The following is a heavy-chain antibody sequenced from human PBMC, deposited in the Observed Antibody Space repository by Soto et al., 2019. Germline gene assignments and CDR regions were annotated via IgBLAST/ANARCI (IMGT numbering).Heavy chain of an antibody. CDR2: ISGYNGNT. V-gene: IGHV1-18*04. D-gene: IGHD4-17*01. Sequence: GASVKVSCKASGYTFSGHYMHWIRQAPGQGPEWMGWISGYNGNTNYAQKFQGRITITTDTSTSTVYMDMRSLRADDTAVYYCARVRGVKDYHYVDAFDYWGQGTPVTVSS. CDR3: ARVRGVKDYHYVDAFDY. J-gene: IGHJ4*02. CDR1: GYTFSGHY.